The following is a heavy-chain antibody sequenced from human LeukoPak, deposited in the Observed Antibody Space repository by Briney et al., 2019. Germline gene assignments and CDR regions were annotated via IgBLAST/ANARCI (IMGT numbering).Heavy chain of an antibody. CDR3: AKEGIITMIVVVTLRAFDI. Sequence: GGSLRLSCAASGFTFSSYSMNWVRQAPGKGLEWVSSISSSSSYIYYADSVKGRFTISRDNSKNTLYLQMNSLRAEDTAVYYCAKEGIITMIVVVTLRAFDIWGQGTMVTVSS. J-gene: IGHJ3*02. CDR2: ISSSSSYI. D-gene: IGHD3-22*01. V-gene: IGHV3-21*04. CDR1: GFTFSSYS.